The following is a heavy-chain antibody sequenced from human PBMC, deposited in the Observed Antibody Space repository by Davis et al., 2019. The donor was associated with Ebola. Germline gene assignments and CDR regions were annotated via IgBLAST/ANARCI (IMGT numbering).Heavy chain of an antibody. D-gene: IGHD5-12*01. Sequence: AASVKVSCKASGHTYGIYYLHWVRQAPGQGLEWMGMINPNDGRTIYAQKYQGRVTVTRDTSTTTVYMDLSSLRSEDTALYYCTTPGGQDSGYDVFDIWGQGTMVTVSS. CDR2: INPNDGRT. J-gene: IGHJ3*02. CDR3: TTPGGQDSGYDVFDI. CDR1: GHTYGIYY. V-gene: IGHV1-46*03.